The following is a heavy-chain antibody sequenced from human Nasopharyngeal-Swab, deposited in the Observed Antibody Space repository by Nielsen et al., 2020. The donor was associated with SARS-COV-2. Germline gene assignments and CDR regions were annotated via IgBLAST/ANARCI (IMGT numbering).Heavy chain of an antibody. V-gene: IGHV3-74*01. Sequence: VRQAPGKGLVWISQISPDGSTTVYVDSVKGRFTISRDNAKNSLFLQMNSLRAEDTAVYFCASGRWFDYWGQGTLVTVSS. J-gene: IGHJ4*02. D-gene: IGHD4-23*01. CDR3: ASGRWFDY. CDR2: ISPDGSTT.